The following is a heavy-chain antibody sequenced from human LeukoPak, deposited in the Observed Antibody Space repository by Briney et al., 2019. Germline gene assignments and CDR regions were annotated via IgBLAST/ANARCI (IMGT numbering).Heavy chain of an antibody. Sequence: PGGSLRLSCAASGFTFSSYAMSWVRQAPGQGLEWVSAICGSGGSTYYADSVRGRFTISRDNSKNTLYLQMNSLRAEDTAVYYCAYDPLKANFYYSSFPDYWGQGTLVTVSS. CDR1: GFTFSSYA. D-gene: IGHD3-22*01. V-gene: IGHV3-23*01. CDR2: ICGSGGST. J-gene: IGHJ4*02. CDR3: AYDPLKANFYYSSFPDY.